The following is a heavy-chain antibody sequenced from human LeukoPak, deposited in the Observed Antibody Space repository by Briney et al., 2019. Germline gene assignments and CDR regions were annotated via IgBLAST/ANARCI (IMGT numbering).Heavy chain of an antibody. J-gene: IGHJ4*02. Sequence: KPSETLSLTCAVSGASISSYYWDWIRQPPGKGLEWIGYIYYSGSTNYNPSLKSRVTISVDTSKNQFSLKLSSVTAADTAVYYCSRGGDYYDSSGYLDYWGQGTLVTVSS. CDR2: IYYSGST. CDR1: GASISSYY. V-gene: IGHV4-59*08. D-gene: IGHD3-22*01. CDR3: SRGGDYYDSSGYLDY.